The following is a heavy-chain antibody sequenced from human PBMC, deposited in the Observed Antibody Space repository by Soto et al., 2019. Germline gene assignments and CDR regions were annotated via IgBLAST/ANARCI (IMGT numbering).Heavy chain of an antibody. CDR3: ARVRFSSGWAPFDY. D-gene: IGHD6-19*01. CDR1: GFTFDDYG. V-gene: IGHV3-20*04. CDR2: INWNGGST. J-gene: IGHJ4*02. Sequence: GGSLRLSCAASGFTFDDYGMSWVRQAPGKGLEWVSGINWNGGSTGYADSVKGRFTISRDNAKNALYLQMNSLRAEDMALYYCARVRFSSGWAPFDYWGQGTLVTVSS.